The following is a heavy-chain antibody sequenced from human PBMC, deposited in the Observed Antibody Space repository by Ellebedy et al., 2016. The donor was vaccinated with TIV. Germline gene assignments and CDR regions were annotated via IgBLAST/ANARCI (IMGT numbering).Heavy chain of an antibody. CDR2: IRKDGTYT. CDR1: GFTFSHYW. J-gene: IGHJ3*01. CDR3: ARDRDDPNPGDAFDV. Sequence: GESLKISXAASGFTFSHYWMHWVRHAPGKGLVWVSRIRKDGTYTSYADSVKGRFTVSRDNAKNTVYLQMNSLRVDDTAIYYCARDRDDPNPGDAFDVWGQGAMVTVSS. V-gene: IGHV3-74*01.